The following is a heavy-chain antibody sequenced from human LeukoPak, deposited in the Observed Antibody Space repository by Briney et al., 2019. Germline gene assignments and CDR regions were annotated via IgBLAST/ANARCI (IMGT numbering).Heavy chain of an antibody. Sequence: RASVKVSCKASGYTFPNHGITWVRQAPGEGLEWMGWINPYNGNTNYAQRLQGRVTMTTDTSSSTAYMELRSLRSDDTAVYYCARSGEPPTKFDYWGQGTLVTVSS. CDR2: INPYNGNT. CDR1: GYTFPNHG. V-gene: IGHV1-18*01. D-gene: IGHD1-1*01. J-gene: IGHJ4*02. CDR3: ARSGEPPTKFDY.